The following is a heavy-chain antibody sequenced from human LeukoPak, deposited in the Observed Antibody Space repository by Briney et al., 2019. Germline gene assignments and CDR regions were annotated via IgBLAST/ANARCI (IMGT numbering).Heavy chain of an antibody. CDR1: GGTFSSYT. J-gene: IGHJ3*02. V-gene: IGHV1-69*04. CDR2: IIPILGIA. CDR3: ARDTERGSGAFDI. Sequence: GASVKVSCKASGGTFSSYTISWVRQAPGQGLEWMGRIIPILGIANYAQKFQGRVTITADKSTSTAYMELSSLRSEDTAVYYCARDTERGSGAFDIWGQGTMLTVSS. D-gene: IGHD3-16*01.